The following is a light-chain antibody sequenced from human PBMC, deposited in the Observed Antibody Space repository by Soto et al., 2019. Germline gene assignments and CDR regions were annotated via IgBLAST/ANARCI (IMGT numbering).Light chain of an antibody. J-gene: IGLJ1*01. CDR2: EVN. CDR3: CSYAGTVAYV. CDR1: SSDVGNYNL. Sequence: QSVLTQPASVSGSPGQSITISCARSSSDVGNYNLVSWYQQHPGKAPKLMISEVNKRPSGVSNRFSGSKSGNTASLTISGLQAEDEADYYCCSYAGTVAYVFGTGTKVTVL. V-gene: IGLV2-23*02.